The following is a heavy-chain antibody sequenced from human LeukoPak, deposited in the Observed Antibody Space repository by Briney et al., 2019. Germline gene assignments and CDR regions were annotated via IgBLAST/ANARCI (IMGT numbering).Heavy chain of an antibody. D-gene: IGHD6-19*01. J-gene: IGHJ5*01. V-gene: IGHV3-23*01. CDR3: AEPIGGGLAVTADWFHP. CDR1: GFAFSVYA. Sequence: PGGSLRLSCTASGFAFSVYAMSWLRQPPGKGLEWVSTINANSGTTSYAASVRGRFTISRDISKNTLYLQLNTLRADDTATYYCAEPIGGGLAVTADWFHPWGQGTLVVVSS. CDR2: INANSGTT.